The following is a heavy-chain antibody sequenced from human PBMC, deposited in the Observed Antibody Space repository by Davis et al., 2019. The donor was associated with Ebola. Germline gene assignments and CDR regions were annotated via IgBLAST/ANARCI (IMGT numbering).Heavy chain of an antibody. CDR1: GFNFNGYS. Sequence: LSLTCVASGFNFNGYSMSWVRQAPGKGLEWVSTTAGGGYTYYADSMKGRFTASRDNSRNTLYLQMNNLRGEDTAVYYCAKEGQVAGHSYFDSWGQGTLVTVSS. CDR2: TAGGGYT. V-gene: IGHV3-23*01. CDR3: AKEGQVAGHSYFDS. J-gene: IGHJ4*02.